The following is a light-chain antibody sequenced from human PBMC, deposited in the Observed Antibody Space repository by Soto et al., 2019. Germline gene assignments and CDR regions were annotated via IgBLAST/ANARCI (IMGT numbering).Light chain of an antibody. CDR1: QSVSSNF. J-gene: IGKJ4*01. CDR2: GAS. V-gene: IGKV3-20*01. CDR3: QQDGSSPLT. Sequence: EIVLTQSPGTLSLSPGERATLSCRASQSVSSNFLAWYQQKPGQAPRLLIYGASSRATGIPDRFSGSGSGTDFTLTISRLEPEDVAVYYCQQDGSSPLTFGGGTKVEIK.